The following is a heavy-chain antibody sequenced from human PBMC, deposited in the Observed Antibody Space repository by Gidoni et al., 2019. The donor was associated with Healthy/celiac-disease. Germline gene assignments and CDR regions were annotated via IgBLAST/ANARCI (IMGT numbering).Heavy chain of an antibody. J-gene: IGHJ5*02. Sequence: STYYNPSLKSRVTISVDTSKNQFSLKLSSVTAADTAVYYCARTPGVSVVEQYNWFDPWGQGTLVTVSS. CDR3: ARTPGVSVVEQYNWFDP. D-gene: IGHD1-1*01. CDR2: ST. V-gene: IGHV4-39*01.